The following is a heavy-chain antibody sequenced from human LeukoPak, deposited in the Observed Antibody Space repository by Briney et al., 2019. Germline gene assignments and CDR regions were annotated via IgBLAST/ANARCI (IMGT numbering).Heavy chain of an antibody. Sequence: SSVKVSCKASGGTFSSYTISWVRQAPGQGLEWMGRIIPILGIAIYAQKFQGRVTITADKSTSTAYMELSSLRSEDTAVYYCADHYYDSSGYYEYFDYWGQGTLVTVSS. V-gene: IGHV1-69*02. CDR1: GGTFSSYT. CDR3: ADHYYDSSGYYEYFDY. J-gene: IGHJ4*02. CDR2: IIPILGIA. D-gene: IGHD3-22*01.